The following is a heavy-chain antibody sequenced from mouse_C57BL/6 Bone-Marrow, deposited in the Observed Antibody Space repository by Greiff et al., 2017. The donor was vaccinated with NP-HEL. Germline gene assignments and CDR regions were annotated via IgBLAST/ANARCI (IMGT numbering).Heavy chain of an antibody. CDR2: IWWNDDK. D-gene: IGHD1-2*01. CDR1: GFSLSTSNMG. J-gene: IGHJ3*01. Sequence: QVTLKVSGPGILQPSQTLSLTCSFSGFSLSTSNMGLGWIRQPSGKGLEWLVHIWWNDDKYYNTSLKNRLTISKDTSNKQVFLKINSVDTADSATYYCAQRLRPGFAYWGQGTLVTVSA. CDR3: AQRLRPGFAY. V-gene: IGHV8-5*01.